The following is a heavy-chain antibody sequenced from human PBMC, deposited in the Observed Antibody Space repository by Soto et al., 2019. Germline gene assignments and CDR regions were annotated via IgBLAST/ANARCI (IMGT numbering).Heavy chain of an antibody. J-gene: IGHJ4*02. CDR2: MNPNNGNA. CDR1: GFTFITYD. D-gene: IGHD6-25*01. Sequence: ASVKVSCKASGFTFITYDFSWVRQAAGRGLERMGWMNPNNGNAGFAQKFRGRINMTRNTSISTAYLELSSLRSDDSAVYFCARRKERSGPYYLDLWGQGTQVTVSS. CDR3: ARRKERSGPYYLDL. V-gene: IGHV1-8*01.